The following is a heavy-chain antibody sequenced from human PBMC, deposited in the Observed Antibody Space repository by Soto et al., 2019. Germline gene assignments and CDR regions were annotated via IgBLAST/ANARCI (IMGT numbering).Heavy chain of an antibody. J-gene: IGHJ5*02. V-gene: IGHV4-30-4*01. CDR3: GSDLTSNANCIDP. CDR2: IYYTGKT. CDR1: GDYIHVGGYY. Sequence: QVQLQESGPGLVEPSQTLSLTCSVSGDYIHVGGYYWTWIRQRPGKGLEWMGYIYYTGKTYYNPSLESRLTMSVDRSKNQFSLRLTSVTAADTAVYFCGSDLTSNANCIDPWGQGTLVTVSS. D-gene: IGHD2-2*01.